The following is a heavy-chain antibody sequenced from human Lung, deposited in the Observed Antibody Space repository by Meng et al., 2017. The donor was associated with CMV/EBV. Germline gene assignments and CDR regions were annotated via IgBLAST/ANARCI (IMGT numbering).Heavy chain of an antibody. D-gene: IGHD6-19*01. V-gene: IGHV1-2*06. CDR3: AKSSDNGWSS. J-gene: IGHJ4*01. CDR2: VNPISDDT. CDR1: GYSFSGFY. Sequence: SCPALGYSFSGFYLNWGRQAPGHGLEWLGRVNPISDDTHLAQKFEGRITVTRGATINTAFMELTRLRPDDTAVYYCAKSSDNGWSSWGPGTLVTVSS.